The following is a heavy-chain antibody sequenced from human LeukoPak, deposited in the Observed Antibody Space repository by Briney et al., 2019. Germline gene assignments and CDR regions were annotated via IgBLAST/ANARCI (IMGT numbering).Heavy chain of an antibody. V-gene: IGHV3-48*03. CDR3: ARLSGTYSDY. CDR1: GFTFSTYE. J-gene: IGHJ4*02. D-gene: IGHD1-26*01. Sequence: GGSLRLSCAASGFTFSTYEWNCVRQAPGRGLEWVSYISGSGTTIYYAASVRDRFTISRDNAKNSLYLQMNSLRAEDTAVYYCARLSGTYSDYWDQATLVTVSS. CDR2: ISGSGTTI.